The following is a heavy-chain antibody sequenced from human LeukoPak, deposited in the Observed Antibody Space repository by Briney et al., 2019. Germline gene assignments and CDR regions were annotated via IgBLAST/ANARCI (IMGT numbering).Heavy chain of an antibody. Sequence: GGSLRLSCAASGFTFSSYWMSWVRQAPGKGLEWVANIKQDGSEKYYVDPVKGRFTISRDNAKNSLHLQMNSLRAEDTAVYYCARGREGSTLTLAFDIWGQGTMVTVSS. V-gene: IGHV3-7*01. CDR1: GFTFSSYW. CDR2: IKQDGSEK. CDR3: ARGREGSTLTLAFDI. D-gene: IGHD6-13*01. J-gene: IGHJ3*02.